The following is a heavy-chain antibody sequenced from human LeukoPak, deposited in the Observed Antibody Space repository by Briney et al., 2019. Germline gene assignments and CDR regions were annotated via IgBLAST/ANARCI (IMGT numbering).Heavy chain of an antibody. Sequence: GGSLRLSCAASGFTFSSYGMHWVRQAPGKGLEWVAVISYDGSNKYNEDSVKGRFTISRDNSKNTLYLQVNSLRAEDTAIFYCAKGSCTNGVCYVDYWGQGTLVTVSS. D-gene: IGHD2-8*01. CDR3: AKGSCTNGVCYVDY. CDR1: GFTFSSYG. J-gene: IGHJ4*02. V-gene: IGHV3-30*18. CDR2: ISYDGSNK.